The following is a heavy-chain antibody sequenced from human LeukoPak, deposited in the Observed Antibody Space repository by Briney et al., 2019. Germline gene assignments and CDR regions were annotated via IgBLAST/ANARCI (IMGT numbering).Heavy chain of an antibody. V-gene: IGHV3-7*01. Sequence: GGSLRLSCAASGFTFSGYWMSWVRQAPGKGLEWVANIKQDGSEKYYVDSVKGRFTISRDNAKNSLYLQMNSLRAEDTAVYYCARDGIAAAVAVNSSWGQGTLVTVSS. J-gene: IGHJ4*02. D-gene: IGHD6-13*01. CDR3: ARDGIAAAVAVNSS. CDR2: IKQDGSEK. CDR1: GFTFSGYW.